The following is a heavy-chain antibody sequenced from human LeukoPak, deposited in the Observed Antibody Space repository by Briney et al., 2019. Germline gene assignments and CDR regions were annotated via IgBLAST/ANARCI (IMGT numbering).Heavy chain of an antibody. CDR3: ARDQGDTTRFYSGLDV. CDR1: GGSINTGGSY. D-gene: IGHD2-21*01. Sequence: SETLSLTCTVSGGSINTGGSYWAWIRLHPGKGLEWIGHIYYSGTTYYNPSLLSRISISVDTSKNQFSLRLNSVTAANTAVYYCARDQGDTTRFYSGLDVWGQGTTVTVSS. J-gene: IGHJ6*02. V-gene: IGHV4-31*03. CDR2: IYYSGTT.